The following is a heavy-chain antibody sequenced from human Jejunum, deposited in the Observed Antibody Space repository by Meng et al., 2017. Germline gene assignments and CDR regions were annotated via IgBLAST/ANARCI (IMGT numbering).Heavy chain of an antibody. D-gene: IGHD6-19*01. CDR1: GFTFSYYG. CDR2: IKSDGSDK. V-gene: IGHV3-33*01. CDR3: ARDSDTSGRHWYYDL. J-gene: IGHJ2*01. Sequence: GESLKISCAASGFTFSYYGMHWVRQAPGKGLEWVAAIKSDGSDKYYAESVKGRFTISRDDSENTLFLQVSSLRAEDTALYYCARDSDTSGRHWYYDLWGRGTRV.